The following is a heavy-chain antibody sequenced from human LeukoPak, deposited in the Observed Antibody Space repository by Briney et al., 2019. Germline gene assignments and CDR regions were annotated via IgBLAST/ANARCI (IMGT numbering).Heavy chain of an antibody. CDR1: GFTFSSYS. J-gene: IGHJ4*02. Sequence: GGSLRLSCAASGFTFSSYSMNWVRQAPGKGLEWVSSISSSSSYIYYADSVKGRFTISRDNDNNSLYLQMNSLRAEDTAVYYCARRGGEYRALDYWGEGTLVTVSS. V-gene: IGHV3-21*01. D-gene: IGHD3-10*01. CDR3: ARRGGEYRALDY. CDR2: ISSSSSYI.